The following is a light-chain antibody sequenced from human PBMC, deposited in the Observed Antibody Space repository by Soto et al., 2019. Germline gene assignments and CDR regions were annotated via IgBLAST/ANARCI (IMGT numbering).Light chain of an antibody. J-gene: IGLJ1*01. CDR1: SSDVGGYNY. CDR2: EVN. V-gene: IGLV2-8*01. CDR3: SSYAGSNNYV. Sequence: QSVLTQPPSASGSPVQSVAISCTGTSSDVGGYNYVSWYQLHPGKAPKLMIYEVNMRPSGVPDRFSGSKSGNTASLTVSGLRAEDEADYYCSSYAGSNNYVFGTGTKVTVL.